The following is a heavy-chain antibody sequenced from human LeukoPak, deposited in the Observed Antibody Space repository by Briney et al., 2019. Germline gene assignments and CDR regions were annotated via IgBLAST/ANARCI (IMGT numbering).Heavy chain of an antibody. Sequence: ASVKVSCKASGYTFTGYYMHWVRQAPGQGLEWMGWMNPNSGNTGYAQKFQGRVTMTRNTSISTAYMELSSLRSEDTAVYYCARPIAAAAKAFDIWGQGTMVTVSS. CDR3: ARPIAAAAKAFDI. V-gene: IGHV1-8*02. CDR2: MNPNSGNT. CDR1: GYTFTGYY. J-gene: IGHJ3*02. D-gene: IGHD6-13*01.